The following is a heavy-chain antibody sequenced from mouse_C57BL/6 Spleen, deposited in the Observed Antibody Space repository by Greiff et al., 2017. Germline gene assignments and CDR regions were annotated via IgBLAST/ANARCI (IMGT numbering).Heavy chain of an antibody. CDR1: GYTFTSYW. CDR3: TLYYGSSYEFAY. V-gene: IGHV1-5*01. Sequence: VQLKQSGTVLARPGASVKMSCKTSGYTFTSYWMHWVKQRPGQGLEWIGAIYPGNSDTSYNQKFKGKAKLTAVTSASTAYMELSSLTNEDSAVYYCTLYYGSSYEFAYWGQGTLVTVSA. D-gene: IGHD1-1*01. J-gene: IGHJ3*01. CDR2: IYPGNSDT.